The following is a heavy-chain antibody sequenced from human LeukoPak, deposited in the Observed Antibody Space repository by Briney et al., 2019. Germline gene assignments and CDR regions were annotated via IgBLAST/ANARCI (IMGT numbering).Heavy chain of an antibody. J-gene: IGHJ4*02. CDR1: GFTFSSYG. Sequence: QPGGSLRLSCAASGFTFSSYGMHWVRQAPGKGLEWVAFIRYDGSNKYYADSVKGRFTISRDNSKNTLYLQMNSLRAEDTAVYYCAKEGRWDYDFWSGYYGNYFDCWGQGTLVTVSS. CDR2: IRYDGSNK. D-gene: IGHD3-3*01. CDR3: AKEGRWDYDFWSGYYGNYFDC. V-gene: IGHV3-30*02.